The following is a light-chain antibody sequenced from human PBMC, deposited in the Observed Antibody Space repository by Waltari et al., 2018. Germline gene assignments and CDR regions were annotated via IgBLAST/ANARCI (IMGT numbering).Light chain of an antibody. CDR1: SGSIASNY. V-gene: IGLV6-57*02. J-gene: IGLJ3*02. Sequence: NFMLTQPHSVSESPGKTVTISCPGSSGSIASNYVPWYQQRPGSTPTTVIYEDNQRPSGVPDRFSGSIDSSSNSASLTISGLKTEDEADYYCQSYDGTNWVFGGGTKLTVL. CDR3: QSYDGTNWV. CDR2: EDN.